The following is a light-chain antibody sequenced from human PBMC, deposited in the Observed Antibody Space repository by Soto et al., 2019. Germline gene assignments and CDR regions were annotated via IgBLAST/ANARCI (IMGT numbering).Light chain of an antibody. V-gene: IGLV2-14*01. CDR2: EVS. CDR3: SSYTSTSTLYV. CDR1: SSDIGGYNY. Sequence: QSVLTQPASVSGSPGQSITMSCTGTSSDIGGYNYVSWYQQHPGKAPKLMIYEVSNRPSGVSNRFSGSKSGNTASLTISGLQAEDEADYYCSSYTSTSTLYVFGTGTKV. J-gene: IGLJ1*01.